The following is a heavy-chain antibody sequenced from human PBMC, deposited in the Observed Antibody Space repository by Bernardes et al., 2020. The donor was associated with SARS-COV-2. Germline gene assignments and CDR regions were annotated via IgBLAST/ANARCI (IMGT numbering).Heavy chain of an antibody. V-gene: IGHV4-34*01. CDR3: ARVGGDYDFWSGVEPPYFDY. Sequence: SETLSLTCAVYGGSFSGNSWDWIRQPPGKGLEWIGEINHSGNTNYNPSLKSRVTISVDTSKNQFSLKLSSVTAADTAVYYCARVGGDYDFWSGVEPPYFDYWGQGTLVTVSS. D-gene: IGHD3-3*01. J-gene: IGHJ4*02. CDR2: INHSGNT. CDR1: GGSFSGNS.